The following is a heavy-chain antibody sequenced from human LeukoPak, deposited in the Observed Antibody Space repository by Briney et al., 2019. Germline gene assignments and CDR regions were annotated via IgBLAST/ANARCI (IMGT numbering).Heavy chain of an antibody. CDR2: ISGSGGSI. CDR1: GFTFSSYS. J-gene: IGHJ4*02. CDR3: AKDQGFGYAEVDY. V-gene: IGHV3-23*01. D-gene: IGHD5-12*01. Sequence: PGGSLRLSCAASGFTFSSYSMNWVRQAPGKGLEWVSVISGSGGSIAYADSVKGRFTISRDNSKSTLYLQMNSLRAEDTAVYYCAKDQGFGYAEVDYWGQGTLVTVSS.